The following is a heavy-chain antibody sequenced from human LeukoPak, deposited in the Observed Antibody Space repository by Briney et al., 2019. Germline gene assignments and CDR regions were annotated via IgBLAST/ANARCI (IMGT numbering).Heavy chain of an antibody. CDR1: GGTFSSYA. CDR2: IIPIFGTA. CDR3: ASYYDSSGPVAFDI. Sequence: SVKVSCKASGGTFSSYAISWVRQAPGQGLEWMGGIIPIFGTANYAQKFQGRVTITADESTSTAYMELSSLRSEDTAVYYCASYYDSSGPVAFDIWGQGTMVTVSS. D-gene: IGHD3-22*01. V-gene: IGHV1-69*13. J-gene: IGHJ3*02.